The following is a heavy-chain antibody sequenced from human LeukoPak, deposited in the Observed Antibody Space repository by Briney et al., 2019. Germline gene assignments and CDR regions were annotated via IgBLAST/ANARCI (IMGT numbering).Heavy chain of an antibody. Sequence: GGSLRLSCAASGFTFSSYAMSWVRQAPGKGLEWVSAISGSGGSTYYADSVKGRFTISRDNSKNTLYLQMNSLRAEDTAVYYCAKDLYDSSGYHPLANWGQGTLVTVSS. J-gene: IGHJ4*02. CDR1: GFTFSSYA. CDR2: ISGSGGST. D-gene: IGHD3-22*01. V-gene: IGHV3-23*01. CDR3: AKDLYDSSGYHPLAN.